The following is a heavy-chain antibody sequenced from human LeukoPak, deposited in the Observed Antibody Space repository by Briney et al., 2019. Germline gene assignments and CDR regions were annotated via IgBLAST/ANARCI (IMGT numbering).Heavy chain of an antibody. CDR3: ARGAYSYAQDF. V-gene: IGHV1-46*01. J-gene: IGHJ4*02. D-gene: IGHD5-18*01. CDR1: GYTFTYYY. CDR2: INPSGGST. Sequence: ASVKVSCKTSGYTFTYYYIHWVRQAPGQGLEWMGIINPSGGSTNYAQTFQGRLSMTRDTSTSTVHMELSSQRSEDTAVYYCARGAYSYAQDFWGQGTLVTVSS.